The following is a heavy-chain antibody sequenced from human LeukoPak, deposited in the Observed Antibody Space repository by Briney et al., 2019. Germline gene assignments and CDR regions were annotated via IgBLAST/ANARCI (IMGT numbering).Heavy chain of an antibody. V-gene: IGHV3-21*01. CDR3: ARGYSSSWEQRSHYYFDY. CDR1: GFTFSSYS. J-gene: IGHJ4*02. Sequence: GGSLRLSCAASGFTFSSYSMNWGRQAPGKGLEWFSSISISSSYIYYAGSVKGRLTISRDNAKNSLYRQMNTLRAEDRAVYYCARGYSSSWEQRSHYYFDYWGQGTLATVSS. CDR2: ISISSSYI. D-gene: IGHD6-13*01.